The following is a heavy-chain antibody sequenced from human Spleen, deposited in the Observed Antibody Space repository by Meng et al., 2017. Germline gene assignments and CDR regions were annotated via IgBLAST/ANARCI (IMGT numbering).Heavy chain of an antibody. CDR2: ITSRPDGETT. V-gene: IGHV3-15*01. J-gene: IGHJ4*02. CDR3: TGQTEY. Sequence: GESLKISCEGTGFIFTNAHMTWVRQVPGKRLEWLGHITSRPDGETTEYAAPVKGRFTISRDDSKNTVSLQKNSLKTEATAVYYCTGQTEYWGQGALVTVSS. CDR1: GFIFTNAH.